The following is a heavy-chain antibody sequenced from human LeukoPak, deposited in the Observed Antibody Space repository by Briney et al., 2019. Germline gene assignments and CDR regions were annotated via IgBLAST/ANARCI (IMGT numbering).Heavy chain of an antibody. CDR1: GGTFSSYA. J-gene: IGHJ6*02. Sequence: GSSVKVSCKASGGTFSSYAISWVRQAPGQGLEWMGGIIPIFGTANYAQKFQGRVTITADESMSTAYMELSSLRSEDTAVYYCARPIAAAGYYYYYGMDVWGQGTTVTISS. V-gene: IGHV1-69*01. D-gene: IGHD6-13*01. CDR3: ARPIAAAGYYYYYGMDV. CDR2: IIPIFGTA.